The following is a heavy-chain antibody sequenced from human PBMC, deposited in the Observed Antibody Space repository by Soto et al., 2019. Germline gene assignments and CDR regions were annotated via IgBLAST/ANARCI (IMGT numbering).Heavy chain of an antibody. J-gene: IGHJ6*02. CDR1: GFTFSSYS. V-gene: IGHV3-21*01. Sequence: EVQLVESGGGLVKPGGSLRLSCAASGFTFSSYSMNWVRQAPGKGLEWVSSISSSSSYIYYADSVKGRFTISRDNAKNSLYLQMNSLRAEETAVYYCARDPRTYCSSTSCQRYYYYYGMDVWGQGTTVTVSS. CDR3: ARDPRTYCSSTSCQRYYYYYGMDV. D-gene: IGHD2-2*01. CDR2: ISSSSSYI.